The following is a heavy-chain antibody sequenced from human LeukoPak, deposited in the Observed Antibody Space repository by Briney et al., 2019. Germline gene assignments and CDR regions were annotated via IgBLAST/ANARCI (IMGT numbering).Heavy chain of an antibody. J-gene: IGHJ4*02. V-gene: IGHV5-51*01. CDR1: GYTFTSDW. Sequence: GESLKISCKGSGYTFTSDWIAWVRQMPGKGLEWMGIIYPGDSDTRYSPSFQGQVTISADKSISTAYLQWSGLKASDSAMHYCARQGLPGTYAYWGQGTLVTVSS. CDR3: ARQGLPGTYAY. D-gene: IGHD1-14*01. CDR2: IYPGDSDT.